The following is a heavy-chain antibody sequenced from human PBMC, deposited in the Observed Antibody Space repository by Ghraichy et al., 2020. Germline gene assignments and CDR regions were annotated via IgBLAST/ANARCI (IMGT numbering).Heavy chain of an antibody. J-gene: IGHJ6*02. CDR2: ISGSGGST. CDR3: AKDMVYDSSGYVMGGYYYYGMDV. Sequence: GGSLRLSCAASGFTFSSYAMSWVRQAPGKGLEWVSAISGSGGSTYYADSVKGRFTISRDNSKNTLYLQMNSLRAEDTAVYYCAKDMVYDSSGYVMGGYYYYGMDVWGQGTTVTVSS. V-gene: IGHV3-23*01. CDR1: GFTFSSYA. D-gene: IGHD3-22*01.